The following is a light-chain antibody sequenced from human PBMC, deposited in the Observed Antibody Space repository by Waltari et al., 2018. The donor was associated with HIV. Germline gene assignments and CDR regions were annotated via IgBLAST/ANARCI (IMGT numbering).Light chain of an antibody. CDR2: DVS. Sequence: QSALTQPRSVSGSPGQSVTISCTGTSRDVGGYTYVSWYQHHPGKAPKLMIYDVSKRPSGVPDRFSGSKSGNTASLTISGLQAEDEADYYCCSYAGSYTLVFGGGTTLTVL. CDR3: CSYAGSYTLV. J-gene: IGLJ2*01. CDR1: SRDVGGYTY. V-gene: IGLV2-11*01.